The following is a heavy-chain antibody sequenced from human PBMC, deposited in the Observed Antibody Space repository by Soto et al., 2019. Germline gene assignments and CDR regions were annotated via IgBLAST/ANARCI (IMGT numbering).Heavy chain of an antibody. J-gene: IGHJ4*02. CDR3: ARDVTGTATRYFDY. Sequence: RASVKVSCKASGGTFSSYAISWVRQAPGQGLEWMGGIIPIFGTANYAQKFQGRVTITADESTSTAYMELSSLRSEDTAVYYCARDVTGTATRYFDYWGQGTLVTVSS. CDR2: IIPIFGTA. CDR1: GGTFSSYA. V-gene: IGHV1-69*01. D-gene: IGHD1-20*01.